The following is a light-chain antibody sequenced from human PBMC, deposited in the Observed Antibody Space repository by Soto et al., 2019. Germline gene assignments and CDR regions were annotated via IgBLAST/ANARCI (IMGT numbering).Light chain of an antibody. V-gene: IGKV1-39*01. CDR3: QQSFTTPYT. J-gene: IGKJ2*01. CDR2: TTS. Sequence: DIQMTQSPSSLSASVGDRVTITCRASQTIAMYVNWFQQKPGKAPKPLIYTTSSLQSGVPPRFSGSGSETDFTLTISRLQPEASATYYCQQSFTTPYTFGQGTKLEIK. CDR1: QTIAMY.